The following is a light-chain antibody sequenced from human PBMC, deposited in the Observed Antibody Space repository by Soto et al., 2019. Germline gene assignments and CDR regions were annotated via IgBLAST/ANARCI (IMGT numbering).Light chain of an antibody. CDR2: DVS. CDR1: SSDVGGYNY. J-gene: IGLJ1*01. Sequence: QSVLTQPPSASGSPGQSAAISCTGTSSDVGGYNYVSWYQQHPGKAPKLMIYDVSERPSGVPDRFSGSKSGNTASLTVSGLQTEDEADYYCSSYAGTHVVFGTGTKVTVL. V-gene: IGLV2-8*01. CDR3: SSYAGTHVV.